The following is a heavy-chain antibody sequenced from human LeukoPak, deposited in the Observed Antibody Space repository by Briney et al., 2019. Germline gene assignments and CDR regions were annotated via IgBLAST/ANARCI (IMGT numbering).Heavy chain of an antibody. D-gene: IGHD2-8*01. CDR1: GFTFSTYS. CDR3: ARDLRYCATATCAWYFDL. J-gene: IGHJ2*01. Sequence: PGVSLRLSCAASGFTFSTYSMNWVRQAPGRGLEWLSYISTDSNHIYYADSVKGRFTISRDNAKNSLYLQMNSLRAEDTAVYYCARDLRYCATATCAWYFDLWGRGTLVTVSS. V-gene: IGHV3-48*01. CDR2: ISTDSNHI.